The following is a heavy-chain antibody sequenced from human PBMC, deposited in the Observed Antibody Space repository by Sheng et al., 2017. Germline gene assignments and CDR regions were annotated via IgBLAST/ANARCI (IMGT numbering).Heavy chain of an antibody. J-gene: IGHJ5*02. Sequence: QVQLVQSGAEVKKPGASVKVSCKVSGYTLTELSMHWVRQAPGKGLEWMGGFDPEDGETIYAQKFQGRVTMTEDTSTDTAYMELSSLRSEDTAVYYCATGYCSGGSCPHDLPRRGWFDPWGQGTLVTVSS. D-gene: IGHD2-15*01. V-gene: IGHV1-24*01. CDR2: FDPEDGET. CDR1: GYTLTELS. CDR3: ATGYCSGGSCPHDLPRRGWFDP.